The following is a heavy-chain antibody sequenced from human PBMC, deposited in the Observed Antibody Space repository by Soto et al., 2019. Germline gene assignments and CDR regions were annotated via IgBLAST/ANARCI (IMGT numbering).Heavy chain of an antibody. Sequence: PGESLKISCKGSGYSLTSYWISWVRQMPGKGLEWMGRIDPSDSYTNYSPSFQGHVTISADKSISTAYLQWSSLKASDTAMYYCARLGGYSGYEPTFYYYGMDVWGQGTTVTVSS. J-gene: IGHJ6*02. CDR1: GYSLTSYW. CDR2: IDPSDSYT. D-gene: IGHD5-12*01. V-gene: IGHV5-10-1*01. CDR3: ARLGGYSGYEPTFYYYGMDV.